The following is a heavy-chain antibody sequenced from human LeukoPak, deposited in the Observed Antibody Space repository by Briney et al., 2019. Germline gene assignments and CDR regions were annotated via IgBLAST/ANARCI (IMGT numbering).Heavy chain of an antibody. J-gene: IGHJ3*02. CDR2: IYYSGST. V-gene: IGHV4-39*01. CDR3: ARRFSPSGSYRRGAFDI. CDR1: GGSISSSSYY. D-gene: IGHD1-26*01. Sequence: PSETLSLTCTVSGGSISSSSYYWGWIRQPPGKGLEWIGNIYYSGSTYYNPSLKSRVTISVDTSKNQFSLKLSSVTAADTAVYYCARRFSPSGSYRRGAFDIWGQGTMVTVSS.